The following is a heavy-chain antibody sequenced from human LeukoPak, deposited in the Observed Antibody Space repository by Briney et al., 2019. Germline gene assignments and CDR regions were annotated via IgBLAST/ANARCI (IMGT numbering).Heavy chain of an antibody. V-gene: IGHV4-59*12. CDR1: GGSISSYY. D-gene: IGHD3-10*01. CDR3: ARDENSGSFDY. Sequence: SETLSLTCTVSGGSISSYYWSWIRQPPGKGLEWIGYIYYCGSTNYNPSLKSRVTISVDTSKNQFSLRLSSVTAADTAVYYCARDENSGSFDYWGQGTLVTVSS. CDR2: IYYCGST. J-gene: IGHJ4*02.